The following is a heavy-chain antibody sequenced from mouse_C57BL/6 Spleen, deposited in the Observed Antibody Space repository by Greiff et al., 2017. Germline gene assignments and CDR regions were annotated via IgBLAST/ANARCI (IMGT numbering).Heavy chain of an antibody. J-gene: IGHJ1*03. CDR3: TREGGSYYWYFDV. Sequence: QVQLQQSGAELVRPGASVTLSCKASGYTFTDYEMHWVKQTPVHGLEWIGAIDPETGGTAYNQKFKGKAILTADKSSSTAYMELRSLTSEDSAVYYSTREGGSYYWYFDVWRTGTTVTVSS. CDR1: GYTFTDYE. V-gene: IGHV1-15*01. D-gene: IGHD1-1*02. CDR2: IDPETGGT.